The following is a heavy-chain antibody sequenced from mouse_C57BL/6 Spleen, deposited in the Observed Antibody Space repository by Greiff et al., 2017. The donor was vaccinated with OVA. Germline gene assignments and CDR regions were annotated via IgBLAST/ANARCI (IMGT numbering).Heavy chain of an antibody. D-gene: IGHD2-4*01. J-gene: IGHJ3*01. CDR3: ARGGLRRGAWFAY. Sequence: VQLQESGPGLVQPSQSLSITCTVSGFSLTSYGVHWVRQSPGKGLEWLGVIWSDGSTDYNAAFISRLSISKDNSKSQVFFNMNSLQADDTATYYCARGGLRRGAWFAYWGQGTLVTVSA. CDR1: GFSLTSYG. V-gene: IGHV2-2*01. CDR2: IWSDGST.